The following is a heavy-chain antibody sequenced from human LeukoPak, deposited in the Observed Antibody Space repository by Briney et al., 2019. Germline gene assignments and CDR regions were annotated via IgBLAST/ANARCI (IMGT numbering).Heavy chain of an antibody. CDR2: IYSGGST. CDR3: ARGWGGSFDY. CDR1: GFTVSSNY. Sequence: GGSLRLSCAASGFTVSSNYMSGVRQAPGKGLEEVSVIYSGGSTYYADSVKGRFTITRHNSKNTLYLQMNSLRAEDTAVYYCARGWGGSFDYGGQGTVVTVSS. J-gene: IGHJ4*02. D-gene: IGHD3-16*01. V-gene: IGHV3-53*04.